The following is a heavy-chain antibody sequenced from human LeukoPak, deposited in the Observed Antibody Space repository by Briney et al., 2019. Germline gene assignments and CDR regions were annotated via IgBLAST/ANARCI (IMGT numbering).Heavy chain of an antibody. CDR3: VRDETLWTLDW. CDR2: INERGTDS. CDR1: GFTFSGHW. D-gene: IGHD1-1*01. Sequence: GGSLRLSCTASGFTFSGHWIHWVRQPPGMGLVWVSRINERGTDSMYAESVKGRFTVSRDNAKNTVYLQMNSLRAEDTAVYYCVRDETLWTLDWWGQGTLVSVSS. J-gene: IGHJ4*02. V-gene: IGHV3-74*03.